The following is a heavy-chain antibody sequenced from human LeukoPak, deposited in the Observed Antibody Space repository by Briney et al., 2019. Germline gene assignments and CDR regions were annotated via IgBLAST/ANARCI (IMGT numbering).Heavy chain of an antibody. J-gene: IGHJ4*02. CDR2: IYYSGST. D-gene: IGHD6-13*01. Sequence: SETLSLTCTVSGGSISSSSYYWGWIRQPPGKGLEWIGSIYYSGSTYYNPSLKSRVTISVDTSKNQFSLKLSSVTAADTAVYYCARRDSSSWYDMPPFDYWGQGTLVTVSS. V-gene: IGHV4-39*01. CDR3: ARRDSSSWYDMPPFDY. CDR1: GGSISSSSYY.